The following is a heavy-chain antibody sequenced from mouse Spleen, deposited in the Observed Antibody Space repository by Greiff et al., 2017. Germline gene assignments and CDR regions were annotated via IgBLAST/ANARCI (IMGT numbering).Heavy chain of an antibody. D-gene: IGHD1-1*02. J-gene: IGHJ2*01. CDR3: TTCGYSLNYYAMDY. CDR2: IDPEDGDT. Sequence: EVQLQQSGAELVRPGASVKLSCTASGFNIKDYYMHWVKQRPEQGLEWIGRIDPEDGDTEYAPKFQGKATMTADTSSNTAYLQLSSLTSEDTAVYYCTTCGYSLNYYAMDYWGQGTTLTVSS. CDR1: GFNIKDYY. V-gene: IGHV14-1*01.